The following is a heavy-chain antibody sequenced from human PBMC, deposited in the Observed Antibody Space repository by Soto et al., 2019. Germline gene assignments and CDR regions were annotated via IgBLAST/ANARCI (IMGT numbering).Heavy chain of an antibody. CDR2: ISYDGSNK. Sequence: GGSMRVSCAAAGFNFSSYARHWVRQAPGKGLEWVEVISYDGSNKYYADSVKGRFTISRDNSKNTLYLQMNSLRAEDTAVYYCARSTSADAFDIWGQGTMVTVSS. J-gene: IGHJ3*02. CDR1: GFNFSSYA. V-gene: IGHV3-30-3*01. CDR3: ARSTSADAFDI.